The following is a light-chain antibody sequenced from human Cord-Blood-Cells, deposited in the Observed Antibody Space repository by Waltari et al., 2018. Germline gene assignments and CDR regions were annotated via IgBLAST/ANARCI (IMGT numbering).Light chain of an antibody. J-gene: IGLJ2*01. CDR2: DVS. V-gene: IGLV2-14*01. CDR3: SSYTSSSTRV. CDR1: SSDVCGYNY. Sequence: QSALTQPASVSGSPGQSITISCTGTSSDVCGYNYVSWYQQHPGKAPKLMIYDVSNRASGVSNLFSGSKSGNTASLTISGLQAEDEADYYCSSYTSSSTRVFGGGTKLTVL.